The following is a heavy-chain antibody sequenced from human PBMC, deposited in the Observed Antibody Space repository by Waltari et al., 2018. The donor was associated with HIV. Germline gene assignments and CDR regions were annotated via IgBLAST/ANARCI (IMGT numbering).Heavy chain of an antibody. J-gene: IGHJ6*02. D-gene: IGHD1-26*01. CDR1: GFTISSNY. CDR3: ARDPRSSGYYGMDV. V-gene: IGHV3-53*01. CDR2: IYSGGSR. Sequence: EVQLVASGGGLIEPGGSLRVSCAASGFTISSNYMSWVRQAPGKGLEWVSVIYSGGSRYYAASVKGRFIISRDNSKNTVSLHMNSLRAEDTAVYYCARDPRSSGYYGMDVWGQGIKVTVSS.